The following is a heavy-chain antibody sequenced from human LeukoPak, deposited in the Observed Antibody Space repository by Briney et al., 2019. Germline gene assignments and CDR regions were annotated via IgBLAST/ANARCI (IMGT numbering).Heavy chain of an antibody. J-gene: IGHJ4*02. Sequence: ASVKVSCKASGYTFTGYYMHWVRQAPGQGLEWMGWINPNSGGTNYAQKFQGRVTMTRDTSISTAYMELSRLRSDDTAMYFCARSPHILTGENFDFWGQGTLVTVSS. CDR3: ARSPHILTGENFDF. D-gene: IGHD3-9*01. CDR1: GYTFTGYY. V-gene: IGHV1-2*02. CDR2: INPNSGGT.